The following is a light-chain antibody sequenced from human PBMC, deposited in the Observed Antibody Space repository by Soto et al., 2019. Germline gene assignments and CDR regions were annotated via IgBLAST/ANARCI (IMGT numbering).Light chain of an antibody. CDR2: SGS. Sequence: EIVLTHSSLSLPVTPGEPASISCSSSQSLLHSDGYNYLDWYLQKPGQSPQLLIYSGSHRASGVPDRFSGSGSGTDFTLKISRVEAEDVGIYYCMQALQTPVTFGGGTMVDIK. CDR3: MQALQTPVT. J-gene: IGKJ4*01. V-gene: IGKV2-28*01. CDR1: QSLLHSDGYNY.